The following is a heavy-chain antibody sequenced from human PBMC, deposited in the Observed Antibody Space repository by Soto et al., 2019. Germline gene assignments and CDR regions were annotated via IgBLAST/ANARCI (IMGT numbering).Heavy chain of an antibody. D-gene: IGHD3-22*01. CDR3: ARAIGQPLFDY. CDR1: GFTFSSYD. CDR2: IGTAGDT. Sequence: GGSLRLSCSASGFTFSSYDMHWVRQGPGKGLEWVSAIGTAGDTNYAGSVKGRFTISRENAKNSLYLQMNSLRAGDTAIYFCARAIGQPLFDYLGPGTLVKISS. J-gene: IGHJ4*02. V-gene: IGHV3-13*04.